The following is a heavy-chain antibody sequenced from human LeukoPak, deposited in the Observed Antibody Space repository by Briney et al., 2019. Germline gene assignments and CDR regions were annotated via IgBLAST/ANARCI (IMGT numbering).Heavy chain of an antibody. V-gene: IGHV1-69*04. D-gene: IGHD3-22*01. Sequence: GSSVKVSCKASGGSFRSYAISWVRQAPGQGLEWMGRIIPILGIANYAQKFQGRVTITADKSTSTAYMELSSLSSEDTAVYYCARAPCYDSSERKAFDYWGQGTLVTVSS. J-gene: IGHJ4*02. CDR1: GGSFRSYA. CDR2: IIPILGIA. CDR3: ARAPCYDSSERKAFDY.